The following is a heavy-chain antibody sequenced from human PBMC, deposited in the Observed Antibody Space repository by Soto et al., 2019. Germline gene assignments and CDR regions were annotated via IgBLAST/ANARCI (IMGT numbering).Heavy chain of an antibody. Sequence: GGSLRLSCAASGLTFSSYATHWVRQAPGKGLEWVAVISYDGSNKYYADSVKGRFTISRDNSKNTLYLQMNSLRAEDTAVYYCARVWSGIYYYYGMDVWGQGTTVTVSS. V-gene: IGHV3-30-3*01. D-gene: IGHD6-13*01. CDR3: ARVWSGIYYYYGMDV. CDR2: ISYDGSNK. CDR1: GLTFSSYA. J-gene: IGHJ6*02.